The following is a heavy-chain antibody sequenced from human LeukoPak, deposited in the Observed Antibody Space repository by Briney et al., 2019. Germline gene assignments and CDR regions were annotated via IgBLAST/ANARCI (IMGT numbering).Heavy chain of an antibody. V-gene: IGHV3-48*02. CDR2: ITASGTAM. Sequence: GGSLRLPCAASGFTFSSYSMNWVRQAPGKGLEWVSHITASGTAMFYADSVKGRFTISRDNAKNSLYLQMNSLRDEDTAVYYCASSGSYRFDYWGQGTLVTVSS. D-gene: IGHD1-26*01. CDR3: ASSGSYRFDY. CDR1: GFTFSSYS. J-gene: IGHJ4*02.